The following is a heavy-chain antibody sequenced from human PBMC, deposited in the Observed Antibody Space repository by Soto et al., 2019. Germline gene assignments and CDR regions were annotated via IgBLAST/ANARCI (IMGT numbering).Heavy chain of an antibody. V-gene: IGHV3-74*01. CDR1: GFTFSSYW. CDR3: ARDVMFGIPIAARSLY. D-gene: IGHD6-6*01. J-gene: IGHJ4*02. Sequence: EVQLVESGGGLVQPGGSLRLSCAASGFTFSSYWMHWVRQAPGKGLVWVSRINSDGSSTSYADSVKGRFTISRDNAKNTLYLQMNSLRAEDTAVYYCARDVMFGIPIAARSLYWGQGTLVTGSS. CDR2: INSDGSST.